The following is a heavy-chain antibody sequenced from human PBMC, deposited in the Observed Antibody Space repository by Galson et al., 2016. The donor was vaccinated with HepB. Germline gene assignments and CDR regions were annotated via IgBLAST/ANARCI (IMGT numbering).Heavy chain of an antibody. J-gene: IGHJ1*01. CDR1: GFDFNDSS. CDR2: ISFDGRNS. Sequence: SLRLSCAASGFDFNDSSMHWVRQSPGKGLEWVAGISFDGRNSYYADSVKGRFIISRDSSKKTVYLQMNSLRAEDAAVYYCAKDLHHIVLVTAVNPADEYFQHWGQGTLVTLSS. D-gene: IGHD2-21*02. V-gene: IGHV3-30-3*01. CDR3: AKDLHHIVLVTAVNPADEYFQH.